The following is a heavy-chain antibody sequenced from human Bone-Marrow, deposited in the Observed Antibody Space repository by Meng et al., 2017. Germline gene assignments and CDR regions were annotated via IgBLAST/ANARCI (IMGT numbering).Heavy chain of an antibody. V-gene: IGHV3-21*01. CDR2: ISSSSSYI. J-gene: IGHJ6*02. Sequence: ESLKISCAASGFTFSSYSMNWVRQAPGKGPEWVSSISSSSSYIYYADSVKGRFTISRDNAKNSLYLQMNSLRAEDTAVYYCARDKFGVVIIGAGPQFESRPPPKTYGMDVWGQGTTVTVSS. CDR1: GFTFSSYS. CDR3: ARDKFGVVIIGAGPQFESRPPPKTYGMDV. D-gene: IGHD3-3*01.